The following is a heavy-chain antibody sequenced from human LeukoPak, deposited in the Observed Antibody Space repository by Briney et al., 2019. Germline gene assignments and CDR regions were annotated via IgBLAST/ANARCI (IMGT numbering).Heavy chain of an antibody. D-gene: IGHD3-16*02. V-gene: IGHV4-34*01. Sequence: SETLSLTCAVYGGSFSGYYWSWIRQPPGKGLEWIGEINHSGSTTYNPSLKSRVTISVDTSKNQFSLKLSSVTAADTAAYYCASGVIPFDYWGQGTLVTVSS. J-gene: IGHJ4*02. CDR1: GGSFSGYY. CDR2: INHSGST. CDR3: ASGVIPFDY.